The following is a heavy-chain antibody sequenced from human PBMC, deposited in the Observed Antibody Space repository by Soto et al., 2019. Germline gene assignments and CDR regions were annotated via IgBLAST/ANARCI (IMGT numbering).Heavy chain of an antibody. CDR1: GFSLTNRGVG. V-gene: IGHV2-5*02. J-gene: IGHJ4*02. D-gene: IGHD6-6*01. CDR3: AHRREGMSSYFFDY. Sequence: QITLKESGPTLVKPTQTLTLTCTFSGFSLTNRGVGVGWIRQPPGKALEWLALIYWDDDKRFSPSLRSRLTITKDTSRNQVVLTMANTDPVYTGTYYCAHRREGMSSYFFDYWGQGTLVTVSS. CDR2: IYWDDDK.